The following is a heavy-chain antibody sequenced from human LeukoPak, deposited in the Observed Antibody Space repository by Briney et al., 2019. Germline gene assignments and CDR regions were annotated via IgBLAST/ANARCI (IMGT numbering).Heavy chain of an antibody. CDR2: INHSGNT. D-gene: IGHD5-24*01. Sequence: PSETLSLTCAVSGGSFSGDYCSWIRQPPGKGLQWIGEINHSGNTNNNPSLMSPVTMSVDTSKNQLSLNLTSVTAADTAVYYCARVHGHNLGTLDYWGGEGLVSVSS. J-gene: IGHJ4*02. CDR1: GGSFSGDY. CDR3: ARVHGHNLGTLDY. V-gene: IGHV4-34*01.